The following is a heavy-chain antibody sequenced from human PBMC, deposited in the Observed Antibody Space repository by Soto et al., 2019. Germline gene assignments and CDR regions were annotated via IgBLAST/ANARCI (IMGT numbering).Heavy chain of an antibody. Sequence: PSETLSLTCTFSCGSIISGGYYWSWIRQHPGKGLEWIGYIYYSGSTYYNPSLKSRVTISVDTSKNQFSLKLSSVTAADTAVYYCASTNGVSYYFDYWGQGTLVTVSS. CDR3: ASTNGVSYYFDY. CDR1: CGSIISGGYY. D-gene: IGHD2-8*01. CDR2: IYYSGST. J-gene: IGHJ4*02. V-gene: IGHV4-31*03.